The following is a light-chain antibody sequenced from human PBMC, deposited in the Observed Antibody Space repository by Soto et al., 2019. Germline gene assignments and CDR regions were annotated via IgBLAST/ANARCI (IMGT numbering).Light chain of an antibody. Sequence: QSVLTQPASVSGSPGQSITISCTGTSSDVGSYNLVSWYQQHPGKAPKLMIYEGSKRPSGVANRFSGSKSGNTASLTISGLQAEDEADYYFCSYAGSNVVFGGGTKLTVL. CDR3: CSYAGSNVV. J-gene: IGLJ2*01. V-gene: IGLV2-23*01. CDR2: EGS. CDR1: SSDVGSYNL.